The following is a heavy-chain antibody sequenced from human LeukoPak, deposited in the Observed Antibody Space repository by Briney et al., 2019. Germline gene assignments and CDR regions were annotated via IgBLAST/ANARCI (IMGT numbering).Heavy chain of an antibody. D-gene: IGHD4-17*01. CDR2: ISYDGSNK. J-gene: IGHJ4*02. CDR3: AKDKTTVTTFSPFDC. Sequence: PGGSLRLSCAASGFTLSNYGMHWVRQAPGKGLECVAVISYDGSNKYYADSVKGRFTISRDNSKNTLYLQMNSLRPEDTAVYYCAKDKTTVTTFSPFDCWGQGTRVTVSS. CDR1: GFTLSNYG. V-gene: IGHV3-30*18.